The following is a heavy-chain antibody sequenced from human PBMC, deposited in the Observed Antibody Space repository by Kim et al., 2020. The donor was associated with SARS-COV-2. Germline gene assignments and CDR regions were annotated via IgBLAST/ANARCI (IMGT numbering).Heavy chain of an antibody. D-gene: IGHD5-18*01. Sequence: GGSLRLSCAASGFTFDDYTMHWVRQAPGKGLEWVSLISWDGGSTYYADSVKGRFTISRDNSKNSLYLQMNSLRTEDTALYYCAKGGGGYSYPSAVLDYWGQGTLVTVSS. J-gene: IGHJ4*02. CDR3: AKGGGGYSYPSAVLDY. CDR1: GFTFDDYT. CDR2: ISWDGGST. V-gene: IGHV3-43*01.